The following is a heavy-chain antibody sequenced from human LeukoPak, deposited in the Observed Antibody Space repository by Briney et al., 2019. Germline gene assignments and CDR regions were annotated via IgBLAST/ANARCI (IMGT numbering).Heavy chain of an antibody. CDR3: ARVVRGDYSNTPLYYFDY. CDR2: INPNTGGT. Sequence: ASVKVSCKASGYTFTDYYMHWVRQAPGQGLEWMGWINPNTGGTNYAQKFQGRVTMTRDTSISTPYMELSWLRSDDTAVYYCARVVRGDYSNTPLYYFDYWGQGTLVTVSS. V-gene: IGHV1-2*02. D-gene: IGHD4-11*01. J-gene: IGHJ4*02. CDR1: GYTFTDYY.